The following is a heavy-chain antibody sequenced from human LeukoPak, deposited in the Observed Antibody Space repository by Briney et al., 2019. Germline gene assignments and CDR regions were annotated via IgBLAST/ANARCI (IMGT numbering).Heavy chain of an antibody. CDR1: GGSISSNSYY. V-gene: IGHV4-39*07. D-gene: IGHD5-24*01. Sequence: SETLSLTCTVSGGSISSNSYYWGWIRQPPGKGLEWIGSIYYSGSTYYNPSLKSRVTISVDTSKNQFSLKLSSVTAADMAVYYCAGGGDGYTLRYWGQGALVTVSS. CDR3: AGGGDGYTLRY. J-gene: IGHJ4*02. CDR2: IYYSGST.